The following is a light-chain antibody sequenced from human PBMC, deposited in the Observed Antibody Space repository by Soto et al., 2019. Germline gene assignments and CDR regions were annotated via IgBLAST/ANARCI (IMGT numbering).Light chain of an antibody. J-gene: IGKJ3*01. CDR3: HQYGTSL. Sequence: EIVLTQSPGTLSLSPGERATLSCRASQSVSSSYLAWYQHKPGQAPRLLIYGASSRATGIPDRVSGSGSGTNFTLTISRPEPEDFAVYYSHQYGTSLLGPGTKVDIK. CDR1: QSVSSSY. CDR2: GAS. V-gene: IGKV3-20*01.